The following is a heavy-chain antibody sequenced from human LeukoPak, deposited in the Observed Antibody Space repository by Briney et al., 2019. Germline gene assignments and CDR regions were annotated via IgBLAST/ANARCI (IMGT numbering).Heavy chain of an antibody. V-gene: IGHV3-21*01. Sequence: PGGSLRLSCAASGFTFSSYSMNWVRQAPGKGLEWVSSISSSSSYIYYADSVKGRFTISRDNAKNSLYLQMNSLRAEDTAVYYCARSGYVTVREGIYDTIPFYYYYYYMDVWGKGTTVTVSS. CDR3: ARSGYVTVREGIYDTIPFYYYYYYMDV. CDR1: GFTFSSYS. D-gene: IGHD3-16*01. CDR2: ISSSSSYI. J-gene: IGHJ6*03.